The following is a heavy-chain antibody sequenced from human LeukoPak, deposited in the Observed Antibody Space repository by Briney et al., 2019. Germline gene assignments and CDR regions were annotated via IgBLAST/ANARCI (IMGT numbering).Heavy chain of an antibody. CDR2: ISGSGGST. D-gene: IGHD2-15*01. Sequence: GGSLRLSCAASGFTFSSYAMSWVRQAPGKGLEWVSAISGSGGSTYYADSVKGRFTISRDNSKNTLYLQMNSLRAEDTAVYYYAKGRRGTRYYYYYMDVWGKGTTVTVSS. J-gene: IGHJ6*03. CDR3: AKGRRGTRYYYYYMDV. V-gene: IGHV3-23*01. CDR1: GFTFSSYA.